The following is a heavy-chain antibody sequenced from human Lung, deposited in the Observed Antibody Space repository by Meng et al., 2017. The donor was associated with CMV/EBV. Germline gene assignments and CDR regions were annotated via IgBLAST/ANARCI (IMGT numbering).Heavy chain of an antibody. CDR3: ARDSRLWAFDL. J-gene: IGHJ2*01. D-gene: IGHD6-13*01. Sequence: ASXXVSCKASGYTFSSYNINWVRQAPGQGLEWMGWSSAYNGNTKHAQKLQGRVTMTTDTSTSTAYTELRSLRSDDTAVYYRARDSRLWAFDLSGRGTLVTVSS. V-gene: IGHV1-18*01. CDR2: SSAYNGNT. CDR1: GYTFSSYN.